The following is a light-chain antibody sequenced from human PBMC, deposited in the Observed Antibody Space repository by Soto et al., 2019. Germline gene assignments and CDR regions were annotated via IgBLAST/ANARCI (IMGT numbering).Light chain of an antibody. CDR3: QHRGT. J-gene: IGKJ1*01. CDR2: GAS. Sequence: EVVLTQSPATISVSPGERATLSCRASQSLSNNLAWYQQKPGQAPRLLIYGASTRASGIPARFSGSGSGTEFTLTISSLQSEDFAVYHCQHRGTFGQGTKVEIK. CDR1: QSLSNN. V-gene: IGKV3-15*01.